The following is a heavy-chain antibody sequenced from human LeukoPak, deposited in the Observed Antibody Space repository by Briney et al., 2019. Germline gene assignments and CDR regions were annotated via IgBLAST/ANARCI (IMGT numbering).Heavy chain of an antibody. Sequence: GGSLRLSCAASGFTFSSYSMHWVRQAPGKGLEWVSFISSSSGYIYYADSVKGRFTISRDNAKNSLYLQMNSLRAEDTAVYYCTKDSGNYYDSSGYSDYFDYWGQGTLVTVSS. CDR2: ISSSSGYI. J-gene: IGHJ4*02. V-gene: IGHV3-21*04. D-gene: IGHD3-22*01. CDR1: GFTFSSYS. CDR3: TKDSGNYYDSSGYSDYFDY.